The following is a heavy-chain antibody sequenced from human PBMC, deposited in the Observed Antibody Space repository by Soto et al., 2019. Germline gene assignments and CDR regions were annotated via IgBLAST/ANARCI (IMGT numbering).Heavy chain of an antibody. D-gene: IGHD1-26*01. J-gene: IGHJ4*02. CDR1: GGSISRGGYY. CDR3: ARGRVGATTDYFDY. CDR2: IYYSGNT. V-gene: IGHV4-31*02. Sequence: KTSETLSLTCSVSGGSISRGGYYWSWIRQHPGRGLEWIGYIYYSGNTYYNPSLKSRVTISVDTSKNQFSLKLSAVTAVDTAVYYCARGRVGATTDYFDYWGQGTLVTVSS.